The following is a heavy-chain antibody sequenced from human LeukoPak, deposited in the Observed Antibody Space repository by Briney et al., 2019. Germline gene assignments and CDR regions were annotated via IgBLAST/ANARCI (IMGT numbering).Heavy chain of an antibody. Sequence: PSETLSLTRTVSGGSISSYYWNWIRQPAGKGLEWIGRIYTSGSTNYNPSLKSRVTMSIDTSKNQLSLKLSSVTAADTALYFCARAGAISYGSGHYFDYWGQGTLITASS. D-gene: IGHD3-10*01. CDR3: ARAGAISYGSGHYFDY. CDR1: GGSISSYY. J-gene: IGHJ4*02. CDR2: IYTSGST. V-gene: IGHV4-4*07.